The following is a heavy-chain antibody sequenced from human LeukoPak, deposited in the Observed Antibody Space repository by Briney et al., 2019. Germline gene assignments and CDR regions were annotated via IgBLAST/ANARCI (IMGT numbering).Heavy chain of an antibody. V-gene: IGHV4-31*03. CDR3: ARDRAPENWNRGYDP. J-gene: IGHJ5*02. Sequence: PSETLSLTCTVSGGSISSGGYYWSWIRQHPGKGLEWIGYIYYSGSTYYNPSLKSRVTISVDTSKNQFSLKLSSVTAADTAVYYCARDRAPENWNRGYDPWAREPWSPSPQ. D-gene: IGHD1-1*01. CDR2: IYYSGST. CDR1: GGSISSGGYY.